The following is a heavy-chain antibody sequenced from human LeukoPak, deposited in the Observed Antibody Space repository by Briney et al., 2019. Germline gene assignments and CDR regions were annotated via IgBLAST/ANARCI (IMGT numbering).Heavy chain of an antibody. V-gene: IGHV3-7*01. Sequence: GGSLRLSCAASGFTFSSYGMSWVRRAPGKGLEWVANIKQDGSEKYYVDSVKGRFTISRDNAKNSLYLQMNSLRAEDTAVYYCASRGDYFDYWGQGTLVTVSS. CDR2: IKQDGSEK. CDR3: ASRGDYFDY. CDR1: GFTFSSYG. J-gene: IGHJ4*02.